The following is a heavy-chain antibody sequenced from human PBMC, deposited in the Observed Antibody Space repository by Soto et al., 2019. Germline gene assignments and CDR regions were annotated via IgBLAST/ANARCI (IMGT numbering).Heavy chain of an antibody. CDR2: IIPILGIA. Sequence: SVKVSCKASGGTFSSYTISWVRQAPGQGLEWMGRIIPILGIANYAQKFQGRVTITADKSTSTAYMELSSLRSEDTAVYYCARDQEYSGYDNYWGQGTLVTVSS. V-gene: IGHV1-69*04. CDR3: ARDQEYSGYDNY. D-gene: IGHD5-12*01. CDR1: GGTFSSYT. J-gene: IGHJ4*02.